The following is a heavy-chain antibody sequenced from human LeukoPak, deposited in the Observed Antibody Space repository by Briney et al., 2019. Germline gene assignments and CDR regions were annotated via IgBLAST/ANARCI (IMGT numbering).Heavy chain of an antibody. V-gene: IGHV4-39*01. CDR2: IYYSGST. CDR3: ARQTIFGVVIPH. CDR1: GGSISSSSYY. Sequence: PSETLSLTCTVSGGSISSSSYYWGWIRQPPGKGLEWIGSIYYSGSTYYNPSLKSRVTISVDTSKNQFSLKLSSVTAADTAVYYCARQTIFGVVIPHWGQGTLVTVSS. J-gene: IGHJ4*02. D-gene: IGHD3-3*01.